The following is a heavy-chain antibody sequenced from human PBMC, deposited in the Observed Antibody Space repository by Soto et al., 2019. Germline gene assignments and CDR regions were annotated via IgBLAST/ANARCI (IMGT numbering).Heavy chain of an antibody. CDR3: AHGIAAAGTIDAFDI. Sequence: SGPTLVNPTQTLTLTCTFSGFSLSTSGVGVGWIRQPPGKALEWLTLSYWDDDKRYSPTLKSRLTITKDTSKNQVVLTMTNMDPVDAATYYCAHGIAAAGTIDAFDIWGQGTMVTVSS. J-gene: IGHJ3*02. CDR1: GFSLSTSGVG. D-gene: IGHD6-13*01. V-gene: IGHV2-5*02. CDR2: SYWDDDK.